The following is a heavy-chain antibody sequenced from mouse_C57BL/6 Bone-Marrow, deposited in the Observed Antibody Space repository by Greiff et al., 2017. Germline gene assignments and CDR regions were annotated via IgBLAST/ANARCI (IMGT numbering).Heavy chain of an antibody. CDR2: IWTGGGT. J-gene: IGHJ1*03. Sequence: VKLQESGPGLVAPSQSLSITCTVSGFSLTSYAISWVRQPPGKGLEWLGVIWTGGGTNYNSALKSRLSISKDNSKSQVFLKMNSLQTDDTARYYCARTIWDYYGSSHWYFDVWGTGTTVTVSS. D-gene: IGHD1-1*01. CDR3: ARTIWDYYGSSHWYFDV. CDR1: GFSLTSYA. V-gene: IGHV2-9-1*01.